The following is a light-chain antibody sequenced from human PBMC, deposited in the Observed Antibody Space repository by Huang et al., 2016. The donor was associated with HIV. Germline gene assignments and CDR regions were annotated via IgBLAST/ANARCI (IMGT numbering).Light chain of an antibody. CDR3: QQSYNTLTWT. Sequence: DIQMTQSPSSLSASVGDRVTITCRARQTISSYLNRYQQKPGKAPKLLIYATSNLQTGVPSWFSGSRSGTYFPLTISSLQPEDFATYYCQQSYNTLTWTFGQGTRVEIK. CDR2: ATS. CDR1: QTISSY. V-gene: IGKV1-39*01. J-gene: IGKJ1*01.